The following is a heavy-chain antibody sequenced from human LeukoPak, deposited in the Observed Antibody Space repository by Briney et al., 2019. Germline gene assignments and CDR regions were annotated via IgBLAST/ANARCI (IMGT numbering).Heavy chain of an antibody. Sequence: SETLSLTCTVSGGSISSGSYYWSWIRQPAGKGLEWIRRIYASGNTEYDPSLRGRVTISLDTSKNQFSLNLSSVTATDTAVYYCARELAYWGPGILVTVSS. J-gene: IGHJ4*02. CDR3: ARELAY. CDR2: IYASGNT. CDR1: GGSISSGSYY. V-gene: IGHV4-61*02.